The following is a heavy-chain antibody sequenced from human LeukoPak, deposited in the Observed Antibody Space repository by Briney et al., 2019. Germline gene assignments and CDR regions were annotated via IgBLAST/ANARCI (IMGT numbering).Heavy chain of an antibody. Sequence: ASETLSLTCTVSGASISGTDYYWTWTRLHPGEGLEWLGFIHFSGTIYYNPSLRSRLIISADTAKNQMSLKLSSMTAADTAVYYCAAGGDTAKGGKYWGQGTQVTVSS. V-gene: IGHV4-31*03. CDR2: IHFSGTI. CDR1: GASISGTDYY. J-gene: IGHJ4*02. CDR3: AAGGDTAKGGKY. D-gene: IGHD5-18*01.